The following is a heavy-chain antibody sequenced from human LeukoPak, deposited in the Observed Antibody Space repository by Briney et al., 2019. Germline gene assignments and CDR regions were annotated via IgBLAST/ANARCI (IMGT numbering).Heavy chain of an antibody. Sequence: SQTLSVTCAVSGGSIISGGYSWSWIRQPPGKGLEWIGYIYHSGSTYYNPSLKSRVTISVDRSKNQFSLKLSSVTAADTAVYYCARVVDSSGYYYYFDYWGQGTLVTVSS. D-gene: IGHD3-22*01. CDR2: IYHSGST. CDR1: GGSIISGGYS. V-gene: IGHV4-30-2*01. J-gene: IGHJ4*02. CDR3: ARVVDSSGYYYYFDY.